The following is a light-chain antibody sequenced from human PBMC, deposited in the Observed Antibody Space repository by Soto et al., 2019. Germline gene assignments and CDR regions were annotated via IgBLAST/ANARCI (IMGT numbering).Light chain of an antibody. CDR2: SAS. V-gene: IGKV3-15*01. Sequence: EIVMTQSPATLSVSPGERATLSCRASQSISTELAWYQQKPGQTPRLLIYSASTRATGVPAIFTGSGSGSEFTLTISGLQSEDFAVYYCQPGHNWPLTFCQGTRLEI. CDR3: QPGHNWPLT. J-gene: IGKJ2*01. CDR1: QSISTE.